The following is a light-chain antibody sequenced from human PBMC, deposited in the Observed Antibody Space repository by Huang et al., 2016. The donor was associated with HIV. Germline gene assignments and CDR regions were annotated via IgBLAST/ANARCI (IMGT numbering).Light chain of an antibody. V-gene: IGKV3-15*01. CDR1: QSVNSN. CDR3: QQFNNWPPYT. CDR2: GAS. J-gene: IGKJ2*01. Sequence: ETMMTQSPATLSVSPGERATLSCRASQSVNSNLAWYQQKPGQAPRLLIDGASTRATGIPARFSGSGSGTEFTLTISSLQSEDFAVYYCQQFNNWPPYTFGQGTKLEIK.